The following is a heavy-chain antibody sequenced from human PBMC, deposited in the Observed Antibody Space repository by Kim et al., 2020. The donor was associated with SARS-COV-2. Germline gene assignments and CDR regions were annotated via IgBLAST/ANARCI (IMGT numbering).Heavy chain of an antibody. CDR2: INHSGST. V-gene: IGHV4-34*01. D-gene: IGHD3-10*01. CDR1: GGSFSGYY. J-gene: IGHJ6*02. Sequence: SETLSLTCAVYGGSFSGYYWSWIRQPPGKGLEWIGEINHSGSTNYNPSLKSRVTISVDTSKNQFSLKLSSVTAADTAVYYCARGRIYYGSGSYYASGRGMDVWGQGTTVTVSS. CDR3: ARGRIYYGSGSYYASGRGMDV.